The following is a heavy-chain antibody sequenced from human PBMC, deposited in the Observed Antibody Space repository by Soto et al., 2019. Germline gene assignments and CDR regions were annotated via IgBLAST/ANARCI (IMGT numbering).Heavy chain of an antibody. Sequence: GGSLRLSFAASGFTFSDYWMTWVRQAPGKGLEWVANMRHDGIEINYMDSVRGRFTISADIAENSVILQMNTLRDEDSAVYFCVRDRDLYRDMFHADLWGQGTLVTVSS. D-gene: IGHD3-10*02. CDR1: GFTFSDYW. V-gene: IGHV3-7*01. CDR2: MRHDGIEI. CDR3: VRDRDLYRDMFHADL. J-gene: IGHJ4*01.